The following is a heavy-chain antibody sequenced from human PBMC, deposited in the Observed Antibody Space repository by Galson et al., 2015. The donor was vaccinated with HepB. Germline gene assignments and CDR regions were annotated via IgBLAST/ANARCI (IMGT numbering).Heavy chain of an antibody. V-gene: IGHV4-31*03. D-gene: IGHD3-9*01. Sequence: TLSLTCTVSGGSISSGGYYWSWIRQHPGKGLEWIGYIYYSGSTYYNPSLKSRVTISVDTSKNQFSLKLSSVTAADTAVYYCARSLSPFDYYFDYWGQGTLVTVSS. CDR1: GGSISSGGYY. CDR3: ARSLSPFDYYFDY. J-gene: IGHJ4*02. CDR2: IYYSGST.